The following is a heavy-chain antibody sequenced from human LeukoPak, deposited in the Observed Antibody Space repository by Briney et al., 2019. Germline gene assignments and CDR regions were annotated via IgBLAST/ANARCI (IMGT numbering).Heavy chain of an antibody. CDR3: AKESGYDVDLVY. Sequence: GGSLRLSCAGSGFTFSTYWMHWVRQAPGGGLVWVSGINTDGSTTSYADSVKGRFTISRDNAKNTVYLQMSSLRAEDTAVYYCAKESGYDVDLVYWGQGALVTVSS. CDR2: INTDGSTT. CDR1: GFTFSTYW. D-gene: IGHD5-12*01. V-gene: IGHV3-74*01. J-gene: IGHJ4*02.